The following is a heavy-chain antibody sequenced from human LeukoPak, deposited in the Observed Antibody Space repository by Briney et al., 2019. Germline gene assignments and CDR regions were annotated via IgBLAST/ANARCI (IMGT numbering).Heavy chain of an antibody. Sequence: GGSLRLSCAASGFTFSSYAMSWVRQAPGKGLEWVSAISGSGGSTYYADSVKGRFTISRDNSKNMLYLQMNSLRAEDTAVYYCAKDRSGYSYGWYYWGQGTLVTVSS. CDR3: AKDRSGYSYGWYY. V-gene: IGHV3-23*01. J-gene: IGHJ4*02. CDR1: GFTFSSYA. CDR2: ISGSGGST. D-gene: IGHD5-18*01.